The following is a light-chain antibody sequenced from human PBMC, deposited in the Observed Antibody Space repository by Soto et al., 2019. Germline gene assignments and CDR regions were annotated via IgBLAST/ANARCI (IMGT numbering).Light chain of an antibody. CDR3: QKYGSSPLN. V-gene: IGKV3-20*01. Sequence: ETVMTHSPATLSVSPWEIATLSFSASQSVNINLAWYQQKLGQAPRLLIYDASNRVTGIPARFSGSGSGTDFTLTISRLEPEDFAVYYCQKYGSSPLNFGGGTKVDIK. CDR1: QSVNIN. J-gene: IGKJ4*01. CDR2: DAS.